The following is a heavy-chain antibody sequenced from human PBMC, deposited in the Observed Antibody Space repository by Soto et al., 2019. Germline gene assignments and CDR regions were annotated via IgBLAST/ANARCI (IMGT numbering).Heavy chain of an antibody. D-gene: IGHD3-10*01. CDR2: IIPIFGTA. J-gene: IGHJ3*01. CDR3: ARDRVRTPEGVDSFDL. Sequence: SVKVSCKASGGTFSSYAISWVRQAPGQGLEWMGGIIPIFGTANYAQKFQGGVTITADESTSTAYMELRGLTSDDTAVYYCARDRVRTPEGVDSFDLWGQGTLVTVSS. V-gene: IGHV1-69*13. CDR1: GGTFSSYA.